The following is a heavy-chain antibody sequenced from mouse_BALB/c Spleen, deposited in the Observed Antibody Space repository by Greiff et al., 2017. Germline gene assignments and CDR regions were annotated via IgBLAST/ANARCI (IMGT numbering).Heavy chain of an antibody. J-gene: IGHJ4*01. CDR2: ISYSGST. CDR3: ARGIITTVVAPYYAMDY. D-gene: IGHD1-1*01. Sequence: EVKLMESGPSLVKPSQTLSLTCSVTGDSITSGYWNWIRKFPGNKLEYMGYISYSGSTYYNPSLKSRISITRDTSKNQYYLQLNSVTTEDTATYYCARGIITTVVAPYYAMDYWGQGTSVTVSS. V-gene: IGHV3-8*02. CDR1: GDSITSGY.